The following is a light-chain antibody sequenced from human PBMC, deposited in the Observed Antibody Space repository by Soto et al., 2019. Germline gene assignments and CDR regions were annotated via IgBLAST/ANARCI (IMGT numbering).Light chain of an antibody. J-gene: IGKJ1*01. CDR1: QSISSSY. CDR3: QQYDSSPRT. Sequence: EIVLTQSPGTLSLSPGERATLSCRASQSISSSYLAWYQQKPGQAPRLLIYGPSSRATGIPERFSGSGCGTDFTLTISRLEPEYFAEYYCQQYDSSPRTFGRGTKVEI. CDR2: GPS. V-gene: IGKV3-20*01.